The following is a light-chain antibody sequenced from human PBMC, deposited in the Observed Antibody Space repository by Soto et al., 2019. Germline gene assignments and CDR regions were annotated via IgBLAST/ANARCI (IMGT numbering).Light chain of an antibody. V-gene: IGKV3-11*01. Sequence: EIVLTQSPATMSLSPGERATLSCRTSQSVSRNLAWYQQKPGQAPRLLIYDASQRATGIAARFSGSGSGTDFTVTISSLEPEDFAVDYCQHRCNWLSFGGGTKV. CDR3: QHRCNWLS. CDR1: QSVSRN. CDR2: DAS. J-gene: IGKJ4*01.